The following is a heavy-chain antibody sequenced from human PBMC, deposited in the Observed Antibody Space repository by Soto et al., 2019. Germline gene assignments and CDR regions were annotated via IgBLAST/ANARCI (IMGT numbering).Heavy chain of an antibody. Sequence: QVQLVQSGAEVKKPGASVKVSCKASGYTFTSYGISWVRQASGQGLEWMGWISAYNGNTKYAQKLQGRVTMTTDTTTSTAYMELRRLRSDDTAVYYCARDEAYKWNDGGWFARWGEGTLVTVSS. CDR1: GYTFTSYG. CDR3: ARDEAYKWNDGGWFAR. CDR2: ISAYNGNT. D-gene: IGHD1-1*01. V-gene: IGHV1-18*01. J-gene: IGHJ5*02.